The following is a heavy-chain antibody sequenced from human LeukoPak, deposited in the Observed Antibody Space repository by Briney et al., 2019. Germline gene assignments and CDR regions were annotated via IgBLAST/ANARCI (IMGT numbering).Heavy chain of an antibody. CDR3: VKGGFLEWLTPPHDAFDI. J-gene: IGHJ3*02. CDR2: IKWNSGNI. V-gene: IGHV3-9*01. CDR1: GFTFNDYA. Sequence: GGSLRLSCAASGFTFNDYAMHWVRQVPGKGLEWVSGIKWNSGNIGYADSVKGRFTISRDNAKNSLYLQMNSLRAEDTALYYCVKGGFLEWLTPPHDAFDIWGQGTMVTVSS. D-gene: IGHD3-3*01.